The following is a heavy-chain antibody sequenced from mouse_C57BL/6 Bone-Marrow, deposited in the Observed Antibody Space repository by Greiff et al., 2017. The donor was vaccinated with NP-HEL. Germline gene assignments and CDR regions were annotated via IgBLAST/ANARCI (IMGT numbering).Heavy chain of an antibody. Sequence: VQLQQPGAELVKPGASVKLSCKASGYTFTSYWMHWVKQRPGQGLEWIGMIHPNSGSTNYNEKFKSKATLTVDKSSSTAYIQLSSLTSEDSAVYYGARSNYGYDPAWFAYWGQGTLVTVSA. D-gene: IGHD2-2*01. CDR2: IHPNSGST. V-gene: IGHV1-64*01. CDR1: GYTFTSYW. CDR3: ARSNYGYDPAWFAY. J-gene: IGHJ3*01.